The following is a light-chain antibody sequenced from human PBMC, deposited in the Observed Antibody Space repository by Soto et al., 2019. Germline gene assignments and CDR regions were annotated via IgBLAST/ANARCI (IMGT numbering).Light chain of an antibody. Sequence: DIQMTQSPSTLSASVGDRVTITCRASQSISSWLAWYQQKPGKAPKLLIYKASSLESGVPSRFSGSGSGTEFTLTISSLQPDDFATYYRQQYNSYSLTFGQGTKVDIK. CDR2: KAS. J-gene: IGKJ1*01. V-gene: IGKV1-5*03. CDR3: QQYNSYSLT. CDR1: QSISSW.